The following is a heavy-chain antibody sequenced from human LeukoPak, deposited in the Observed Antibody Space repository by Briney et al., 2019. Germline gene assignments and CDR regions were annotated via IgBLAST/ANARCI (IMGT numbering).Heavy chain of an antibody. Sequence: GGSLRLSCAASGFTFSSYAMSWVRQAPGKGLEWVSAISKTGSTYYADSVKARFTISRDNSKNTLYLQMNSLTAEDTAVYYCAKGNLRGPPPNIDFWGQGALVTVSP. CDR1: GFTFSSYA. D-gene: IGHD5/OR15-5a*01. J-gene: IGHJ4*02. V-gene: IGHV3-23*01. CDR2: ISKTGST. CDR3: AKGNLRGPPPNIDF.